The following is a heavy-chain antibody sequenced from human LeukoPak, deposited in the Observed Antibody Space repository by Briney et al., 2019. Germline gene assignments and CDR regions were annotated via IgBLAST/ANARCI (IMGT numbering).Heavy chain of an antibody. J-gene: IGHJ6*03. CDR1: GYSFSTYW. V-gene: IGHV5-51*01. CDR3: ARGDGSYYYMDV. Sequence: GESLKISCKASGYSFSTYWIGWVRQPPGKGLEWLGIIYPGDSATRYGPSSRGRVTMSADKSSTTAYLSWNTLKASDTAMYYCARGDGSYYYMDVWGKGTTVIVSS. D-gene: IGHD3-16*01. CDR2: IYPGDSAT.